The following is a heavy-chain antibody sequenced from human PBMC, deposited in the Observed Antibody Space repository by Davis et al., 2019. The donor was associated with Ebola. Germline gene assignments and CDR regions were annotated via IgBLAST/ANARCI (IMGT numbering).Heavy chain of an antibody. D-gene: IGHD3-10*01. CDR2: IDWRDDK. CDR3: ARIWWFGDLTYGMDV. CDR1: GGSISSYY. V-gene: IGHV2-70*18. Sequence: TLSLTCTVSGGSISSYYWSWIRQPPGKALEWLALIDWRDDKYYSTSLKTRLTISKDTSKNQVVLTMTNMDPVDTATYYCARIWWFGDLTYGMDVWGKGTTVTVSS. J-gene: IGHJ6*04.